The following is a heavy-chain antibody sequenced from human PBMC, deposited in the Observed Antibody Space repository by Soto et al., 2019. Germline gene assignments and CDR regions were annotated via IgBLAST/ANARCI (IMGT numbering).Heavy chain of an antibody. Sequence: RWARHSHGQGLEWMGGIIAIFGTANYAQKFQGRVTITADESTSTVYMELSSLRSDDTAVYYCERVPSRAARPDYFDHWGQGTLVTVSS. CDR3: ERVPSRAARPDYFDH. CDR2: IIAIFGTA. J-gene: IGHJ4*02. V-gene: IGHV1-69*01. D-gene: IGHD6-6*01.